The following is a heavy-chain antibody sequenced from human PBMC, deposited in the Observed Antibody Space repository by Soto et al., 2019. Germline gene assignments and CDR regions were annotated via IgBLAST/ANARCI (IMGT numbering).Heavy chain of an antibody. CDR2: IILPFGVP. Sequence: QVRLVQSGAEVKKPGSSVKVSCKASGGTFSNFANNWVRQAPGQGLEWMGGIILPFGVPHYAQKFQGRVTMAEDEAMATVYMDLSGLRSEDAAVHYCARGPDYEGYLDYWGQGTLVTVSS. J-gene: IGHJ4*02. CDR3: ARGPDYEGYLDY. CDR1: GGTFSNFA. D-gene: IGHD4-17*01. V-gene: IGHV1-69*12.